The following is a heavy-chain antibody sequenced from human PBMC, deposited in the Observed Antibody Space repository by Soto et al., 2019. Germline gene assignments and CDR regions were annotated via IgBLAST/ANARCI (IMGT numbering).Heavy chain of an antibody. D-gene: IGHD6-13*01. CDR3: ARRSSSWYFDY. V-gene: IGHV3-23*01. J-gene: IGHJ4*02. CDR1: GFTFSSYA. Sequence: EVQLLESGGGLVQPGGSLRLSCAASGFTFSSYAMNWVRQAPGKGLEWVSVISGSDGSTYYADSVKGRFTISRDNSKNTRNLQMSSLSAEDTAVYYCARRSSSWYFDYWGQGTLVTVSS. CDR2: ISGSDGST.